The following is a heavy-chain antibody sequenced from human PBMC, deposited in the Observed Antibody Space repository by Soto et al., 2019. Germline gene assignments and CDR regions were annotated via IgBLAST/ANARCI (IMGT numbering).Heavy chain of an antibody. J-gene: IGHJ4*02. D-gene: IGHD3-22*01. CDR1: GYTFTSYA. Sequence: ASVKVSCKASGYTFTSYAMHWVRQAPGQRLEWMGWINAGNGNTKYSQKFQGRVTITRDTSASTAYMELSSLRSEDTAVYYCESGSDSSGYYTYWGQGTLVTVSS. CDR3: ESGSDSSGYYTY. V-gene: IGHV1-3*01. CDR2: INAGNGNT.